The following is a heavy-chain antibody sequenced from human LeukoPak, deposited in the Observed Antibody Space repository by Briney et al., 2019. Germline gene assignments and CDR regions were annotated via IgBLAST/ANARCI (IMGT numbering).Heavy chain of an antibody. CDR3: ARHIVATITGVDY. V-gene: IGHV4-39*01. CDR1: GGSISSSSYY. Sequence: PSETLSLTCTASGGSISSSSYYWGWIRQPPGKGLEWIGSIYYSGSTYYNPSLKSRVTISVDTSKNQFSLKLSSVTAADTAVYYCARHIVATITGVDYWGQGTLVNVSS. D-gene: IGHD5-12*01. J-gene: IGHJ4*02. CDR2: IYYSGST.